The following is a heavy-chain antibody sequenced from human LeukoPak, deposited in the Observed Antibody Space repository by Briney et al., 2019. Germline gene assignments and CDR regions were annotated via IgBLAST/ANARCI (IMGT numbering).Heavy chain of an antibody. CDR2: IRYDGSNK. Sequence: GGSLRLSCAASGFTFSSYGMHWVRQAPGKGLEWVAFIRYDGSNKYYADSVKGRFTISRDNAKNSLYLQMNSLRAEDTAVYYCAREGGEWELLRTFDYWGQGTLVTVSS. J-gene: IGHJ4*02. CDR1: GFTFSSYG. CDR3: AREGGEWELLRTFDY. D-gene: IGHD1-26*01. V-gene: IGHV3-30*02.